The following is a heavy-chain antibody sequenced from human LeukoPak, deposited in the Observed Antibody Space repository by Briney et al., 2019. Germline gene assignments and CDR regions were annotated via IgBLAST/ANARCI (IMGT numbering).Heavy chain of an antibody. J-gene: IGHJ4*02. CDR1: GGILSRYV. Sequence: SVKVSCKGYGGILSRYVISWVRQAAGQGVEWMGVINPIYDTANYEHKFEGRVTITADESTSTAYVELSSLRSEDTAVYYCARKSSSTSCPFDYWGQGTLVTVSS. V-gene: IGHV1-69*13. D-gene: IGHD2-2*01. CDR2: INPIYDTA. CDR3: ARKSSSTSCPFDY.